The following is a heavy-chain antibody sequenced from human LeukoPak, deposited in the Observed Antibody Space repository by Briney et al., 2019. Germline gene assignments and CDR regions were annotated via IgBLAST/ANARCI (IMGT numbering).Heavy chain of an antibody. CDR3: ARDPTGAY. CDR1: GGSISNYY. D-gene: IGHD4-17*01. J-gene: IGHJ4*02. V-gene: IGHV4-59*01. CDR2: TAYSGTT. Sequence: ETLSLTCTVSGGSISNYYWNWIRQPPGKGLEWIGCTAYSGTTYYNPSLQSRVTMSVHMSKNQISLNLSSVTAADTAVYYCARDPTGAYWGQGTLVTVSS.